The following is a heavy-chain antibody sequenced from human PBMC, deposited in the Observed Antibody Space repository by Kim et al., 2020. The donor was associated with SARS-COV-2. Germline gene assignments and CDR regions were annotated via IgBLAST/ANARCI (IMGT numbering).Heavy chain of an antibody. Sequence: SVKVSCKASGGTFSSYAISWVRQAPGQGLEGMGSIIPILGIANYAQKFQGRVTITADKSTSTAYMELSSLRSEDTAVYYCAREPPATSYFDYWGQGTLVTVSS. CDR3: AREPPATSYFDY. CDR1: GGTFSSYA. V-gene: IGHV1-69*04. CDR2: IIPILGIA. D-gene: IGHD2-15*01. J-gene: IGHJ4*02.